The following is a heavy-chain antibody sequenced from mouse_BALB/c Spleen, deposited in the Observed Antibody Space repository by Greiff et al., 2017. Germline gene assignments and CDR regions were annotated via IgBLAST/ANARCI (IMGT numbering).Heavy chain of an antibody. J-gene: IGHJ3*01. CDR2: ISYSGST. D-gene: IGHD2-14*01. CDR3: ARMERYDRWFAY. Sequence: EVQLQQSGPGLVKPSQSLSLTCTVTGYSITSDYAWNWIRQFPGNKLEWMGYISYSGSTSYNPSLKSRISITRDTSKNQFFLQLNSVTTEDTATYYCARMERYDRWFAYWGQGTLVTVSA. CDR1: GYSITSDYA. V-gene: IGHV3-2*02.